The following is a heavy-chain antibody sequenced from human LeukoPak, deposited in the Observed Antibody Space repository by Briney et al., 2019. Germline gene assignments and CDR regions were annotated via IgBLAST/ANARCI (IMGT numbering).Heavy chain of an antibody. CDR2: ISDNGNTNY. Sequence: SETLSLTCTVSGGSIFHYYWTWIRQPPGKGLECIGYISDNGNTNYNYNPSLKSRVTILLDTSKNQCSLKLTSVSAADTAVYYCARLKLGAYFDLWGRGTLVTVSS. D-gene: IGHD3-16*01. J-gene: IGHJ2*01. CDR1: GGSIFHYY. CDR3: ARLKLGAYFDL. V-gene: IGHV4-59*08.